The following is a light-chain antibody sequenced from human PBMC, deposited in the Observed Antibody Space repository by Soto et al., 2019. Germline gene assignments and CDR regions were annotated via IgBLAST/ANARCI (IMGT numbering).Light chain of an antibody. J-gene: IGLJ1*01. CDR2: EVN. V-gene: IGLV2-8*02. Sequence: ALNHPPSAARVARQALTISLTGNSSEVGGYTYVSWYQQHPGKAPKLMIFEVNKRPSGVPDRFSGSKSGNTASLTVSGLQAEDEADYYCSSYAGSNNFFVFGTGTKVTVL. CDR1: SSEVGGYTY. CDR3: SSYAGSNNFFV.